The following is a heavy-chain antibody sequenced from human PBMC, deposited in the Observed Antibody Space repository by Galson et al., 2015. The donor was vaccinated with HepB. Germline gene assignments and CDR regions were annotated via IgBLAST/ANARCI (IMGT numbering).Heavy chain of an antibody. D-gene: IGHD6-19*01. CDR2: ISYDGSNK. J-gene: IGHJ4*02. CDR3: AKDGSGWEYFDY. V-gene: IGHV3-30*18. CDR1: GFTFSSYG. Sequence: SLRLSCAASGFTFSSYGMHWVRQAPGKGLEWVAVISYDGSNKYYADSVKGRFTISRDNSKNTPYLQMNSLRAEDTAVYYCAKDGSGWEYFDYWGQGTLVTVSS.